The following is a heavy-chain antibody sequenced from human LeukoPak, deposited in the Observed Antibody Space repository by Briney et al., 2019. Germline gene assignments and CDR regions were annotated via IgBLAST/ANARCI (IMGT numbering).Heavy chain of an antibody. J-gene: IGHJ4*02. CDR2: LRYDGSTA. D-gene: IGHD1-26*01. CDR3: ARDPYGGTYPSYFDY. CDR1: GFTLSSYG. Sequence: GGSLRLSCAASGFTLSSYGMNWVRQAPGKGLDWVAFLRYDGSTAFYEDSVKGRFTISRDSSKNTLYLQMNSLTPADTAIYYCARDPYGGTYPSYFDYWGQGTLVTVSS. V-gene: IGHV3-30*02.